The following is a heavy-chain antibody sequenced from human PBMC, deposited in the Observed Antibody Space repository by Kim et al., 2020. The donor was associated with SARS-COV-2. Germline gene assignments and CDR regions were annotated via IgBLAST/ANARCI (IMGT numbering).Heavy chain of an antibody. CDR2: VNEDGRTT. CDR3: SRDTFGSEDR. D-gene: IGHD3-10*01. V-gene: IGHV3-74*01. Sequence: GGSLRLSCVASGFSVRNYWMHWVRQRPGEGLDWVARVNEDGRTTTHAGSVKGRFTISKDSAKNTLFLHMNSLRAEDTAVYFCSRDTFGSEDRWGQGTLVTVSS. CDR1: GFSVRNYW. J-gene: IGHJ4*02.